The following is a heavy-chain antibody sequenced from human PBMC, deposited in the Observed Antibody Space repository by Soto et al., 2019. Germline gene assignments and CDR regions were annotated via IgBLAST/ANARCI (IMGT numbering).Heavy chain of an antibody. CDR1: GYLISSGYY. Sequence: SETLSLTCSVSGYLISSGYYWGWIRQTPGKGLEWLGSIDYSGRTYYNPSLKSRVSTSVDLSKNQFSLNLRSVTAADTAVYYCARELAASWDYWGQGTLVTVSS. V-gene: IGHV4-38-2*02. D-gene: IGHD6-25*01. CDR2: IDYSGRT. J-gene: IGHJ4*02. CDR3: ARELAASWDY.